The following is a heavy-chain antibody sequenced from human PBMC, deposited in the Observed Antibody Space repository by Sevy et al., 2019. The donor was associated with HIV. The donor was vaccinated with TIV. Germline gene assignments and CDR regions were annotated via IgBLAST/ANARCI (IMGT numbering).Heavy chain of an antibody. CDR3: ARITQGGAGTVDY. V-gene: IGHV3-74*01. CDR1: GFTFSSYW. J-gene: IGHJ4*02. CDR2: INSDGSST. D-gene: IGHD6-13*01. Sequence: GGSLRLSCAASGFTFSSYWMHWVRQAPGKGLVWVSRINSDGSSTSYADSVKGRFTISRDNAKNTLYLQMNSLGAEDTAVYYCARITQGGAGTVDYWGQGTLVTVSS.